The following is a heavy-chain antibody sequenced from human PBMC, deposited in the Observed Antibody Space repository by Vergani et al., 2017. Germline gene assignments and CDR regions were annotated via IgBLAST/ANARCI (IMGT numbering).Heavy chain of an antibody. Sequence: QVQLQESGPGLVKPSETLSLTCTVSGGSISSYYWSWIRQPPGKGLEWIGYNYYSGSTNYNPSLKSRVTIAVDTSKNQFSLKLSSVTAADTAVYYCASAGKTKDMTTVVPYGMDVWGQGTPVTVSS. V-gene: IGHV4-59*01. D-gene: IGHD4-23*01. CDR3: ASAGKTKDMTTVVPYGMDV. CDR1: GGSISSYY. CDR2: NYYSGST. J-gene: IGHJ6*02.